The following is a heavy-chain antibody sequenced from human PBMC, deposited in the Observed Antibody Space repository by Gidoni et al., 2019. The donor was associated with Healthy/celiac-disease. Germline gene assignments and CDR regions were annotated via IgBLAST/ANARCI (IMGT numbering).Heavy chain of an antibody. J-gene: IGHJ4*02. CDR3: VNQNRGLYGSAVDY. CDR1: GSTFRSYA. D-gene: IGHD3-10*01. V-gene: IGHV3-64D*06. Sequence: EVQLVESGGGLVQPGGSLRLSCSASGSTFRSYAMHWVRQAPGKGLEYVSAISSNGGSTYYADSVKGRFTISRDNSKNTLYLQMSSLRAEDTAVYYCVNQNRGLYGSAVDYWGQGTLVTVSS. CDR2: ISSNGGST.